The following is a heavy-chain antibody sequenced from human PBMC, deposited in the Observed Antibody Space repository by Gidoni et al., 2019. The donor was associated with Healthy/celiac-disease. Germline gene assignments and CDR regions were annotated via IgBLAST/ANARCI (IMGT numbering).Heavy chain of an antibody. CDR3: ARSTAFEKQAHIVVVPAAIHYYYGMDV. V-gene: IGHV5-10-1*03. J-gene: IGHJ6*02. D-gene: IGHD2-2*02. CDR1: GYSFTSYW. Sequence: EVQLVQSGAEVKKPGESLRISCQGSGYSFTSYWISWVRQVPGKGLEWMGRIDPSDSYTNYSPSFQGHVTISADKSISTAYLQWSSLKASDTAMYYCARSTAFEKQAHIVVVPAAIHYYYGMDVWGQGTTVTVSS. CDR2: IDPSDSYT.